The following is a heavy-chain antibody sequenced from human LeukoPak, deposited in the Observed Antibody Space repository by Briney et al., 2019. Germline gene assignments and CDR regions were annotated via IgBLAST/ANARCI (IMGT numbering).Heavy chain of an antibody. CDR2: ISGSGGST. CDR3: AKGEYFDWLT. V-gene: IGHV3-23*01. Sequence: PRGSLRLSCAASGFTFSSYGMSWVRQAPGKGLEWVSAISGSGGSTYYADSVKGRFTISRDNSKNTLYLQMNSLRAEDTAVYYCAKGEYFDWLTWGQGTLVTVSS. D-gene: IGHD3-9*01. J-gene: IGHJ5*02. CDR1: GFTFSSYG.